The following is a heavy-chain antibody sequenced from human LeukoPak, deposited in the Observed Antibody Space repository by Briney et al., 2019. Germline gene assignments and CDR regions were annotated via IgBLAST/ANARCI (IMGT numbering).Heavy chain of an antibody. J-gene: IGHJ6*03. V-gene: IGHV1-69*05. CDR2: IIPIFGTA. CDR1: GGTFSSYA. CDR3: ARDKVEYSSSSGYYYYMDV. D-gene: IGHD6-6*01. Sequence: GSSVKVSCKASGGTFSSYAISWVRQAPGQGLEWMGGIIPIFGTANYAQKFQGRVTITTAESTSTAYMELSSLRSEDTAVYYCARDKVEYSSSSGYYYYMDVWGKGTTVTVSS.